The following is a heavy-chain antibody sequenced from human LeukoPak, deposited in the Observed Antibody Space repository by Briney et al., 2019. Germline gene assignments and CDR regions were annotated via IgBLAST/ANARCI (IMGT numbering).Heavy chain of an antibody. CDR2: MNPNSGNT. Sequence: GASVKVSCKASGYTFTSYDINWVRQATGQGLEWMGWMNPNSGNTGYAQKFQGRVTMTRNTSISTAYMELSSLRSEDTAVYYCARTVEYYDFWGGPQYYFDYWGQGTLVTVSS. D-gene: IGHD3-3*01. CDR3: ARTVEYYDFWGGPQYYFDY. V-gene: IGHV1-8*01. CDR1: GYTFTSYD. J-gene: IGHJ4*02.